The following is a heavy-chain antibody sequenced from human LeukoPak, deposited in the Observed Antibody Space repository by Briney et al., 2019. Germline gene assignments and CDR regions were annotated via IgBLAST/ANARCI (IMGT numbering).Heavy chain of an antibody. D-gene: IGHD3-10*01. CDR1: GYTFTSYG. CDR3: ARDLFPMVRGVTPFDY. J-gene: IGHJ4*02. CDR2: ISAYNGNT. Sequence: GASVKVSCKASGYTFTSYGIRWVRQAPGQGLEWMGWISAYNGNTNYAQKLQGRVTMTTDTSTSTAYMELRSLRSDDTAVYYCARDLFPMVRGVTPFDYWGQGTLVTVSS. V-gene: IGHV1-18*01.